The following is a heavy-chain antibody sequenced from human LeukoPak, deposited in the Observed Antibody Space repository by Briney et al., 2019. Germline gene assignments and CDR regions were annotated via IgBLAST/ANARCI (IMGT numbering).Heavy chain of an antibody. D-gene: IGHD2-2*01. CDR1: GYTFTSYD. CDR2: MNPNSGDT. V-gene: IGHV1-8*03. J-gene: IGHJ4*02. Sequence: ASVKVSCKASGYTFTSYDINWVRQATGQGLEWMGWMNPNSGDTGYAQKFQGRVTITRNTSISTAYMELSSLRSEDTAVYYCARGGSSTRTGGYYFDYWGQGTLVTVSS. CDR3: ARGGSSTRTGGYYFDY.